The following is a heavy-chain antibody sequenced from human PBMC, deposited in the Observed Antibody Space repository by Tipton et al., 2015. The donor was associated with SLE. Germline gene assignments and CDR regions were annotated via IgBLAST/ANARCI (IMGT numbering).Heavy chain of an antibody. V-gene: IGHV1-69*06. CDR1: GYTFTNYP. D-gene: IGHD3-22*01. CDR3: AREHFYESSGYYLGFYYFDY. J-gene: IGHJ4*02. CDR2: IIPVFGTA. Sequence: QLVQSGAEVKKPGASVKVSCKTSGYTFTNYPVHWVRHAPGQGLEWMGGIIPVFGTANYSQNFQGRVTMTTDTSTSTAYMELRSLRSDDTAVYYCAREHFYESSGYYLGFYYFDYWGQGTLVTVSS.